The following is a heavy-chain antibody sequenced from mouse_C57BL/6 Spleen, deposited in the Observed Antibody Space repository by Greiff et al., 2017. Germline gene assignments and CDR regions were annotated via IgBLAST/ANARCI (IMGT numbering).Heavy chain of an antibody. V-gene: IGHV5-16*01. D-gene: IGHD1-1*01. CDR3: ARVFYYYGSSYWYFDV. Sequence: EVKLMESEGGLVQPGSSMKLSCTASGFTFSDYYMAWVRQVPEKGLEWVANINYDGSSTYYLDSLKSRFIISRDNAKNILYLQMSSLKSEDTATYYCARVFYYYGSSYWYFDVWGTGTTVTVSS. J-gene: IGHJ1*03. CDR1: GFTFSDYY. CDR2: INYDGSST.